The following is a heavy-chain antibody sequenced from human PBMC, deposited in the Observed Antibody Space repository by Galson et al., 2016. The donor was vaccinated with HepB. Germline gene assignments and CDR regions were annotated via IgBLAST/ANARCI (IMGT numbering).Heavy chain of an antibody. CDR1: GYTFTNND. CDR2: MNAKSGDT. Sequence: SVKVSCKASGYTFTNNDVNWVRQAPGQGLEWMGWMNAKSGDTGYAQNFQDRVTMTRDTSVSTAYLELSSLRSEVTAVYYCARGRCGGDCSSPRGAWYFYVWGRGTLVTVSS. D-gene: IGHD2-21*01. CDR3: ARGRCGGDCSSPRGAWYFYV. J-gene: IGHJ2*01. V-gene: IGHV1-8*01.